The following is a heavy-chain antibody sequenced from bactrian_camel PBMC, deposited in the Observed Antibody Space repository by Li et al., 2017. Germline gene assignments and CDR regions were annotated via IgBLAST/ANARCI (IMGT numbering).Heavy chain of an antibody. D-gene: IGHD1*01. Sequence: HVQLVESGGGSVQAGGSLTLSCTAQEYRPNYCMGWFRQTPGNKREGFASIGSDGQTKYADSVAGRFTVSKDNPKNLLQLKMNRLNVEDTAVYYCTTSDRFGFNCPFVEDAYDFWGQGTQVTVS. V-gene: IGHV3S63*01. CDR3: TTSDRFGFNCPFVEDAYDF. CDR2: IGSDGQT. CDR1: EYRPNYC. J-gene: IGHJ4*01.